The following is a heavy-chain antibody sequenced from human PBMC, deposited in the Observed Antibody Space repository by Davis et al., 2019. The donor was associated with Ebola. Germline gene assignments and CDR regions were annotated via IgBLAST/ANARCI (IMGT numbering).Heavy chain of an antibody. V-gene: IGHV4-59*08. Sequence: SETLSLTCSVSGASISSYYWSWIRQPPGKGLEWIGYIYYSGSTNYNPSLKSRVTISVDTSKNQFSLKLSSVTAADTAVYYCARLGFLGGQFDFWGQGTLVTVSA. D-gene: IGHD3-16*01. J-gene: IGHJ4*02. CDR1: GASISSYY. CDR3: ARLGFLGGQFDF. CDR2: IYYSGST.